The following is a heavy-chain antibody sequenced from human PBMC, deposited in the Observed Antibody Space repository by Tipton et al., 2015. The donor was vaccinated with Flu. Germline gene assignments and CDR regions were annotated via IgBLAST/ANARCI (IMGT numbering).Heavy chain of an antibody. V-gene: IGHV4-39*01. D-gene: IGHD3-10*02. CDR3: ARLSYYDVDLKNFYFDY. Sequence: TLSLTCTVSSGSTRSTNYFCAWIRQPPGKRLELIGSIFPSGTTYYNPSLKSRVTISVDTSKSQFSLKLRSVTAADTAVYYCARLSYYDVDLKNFYFDYWGQGVLVTVSS. CDR1: SGSTRSTNYF. CDR2: IFPSGTT. J-gene: IGHJ4*02.